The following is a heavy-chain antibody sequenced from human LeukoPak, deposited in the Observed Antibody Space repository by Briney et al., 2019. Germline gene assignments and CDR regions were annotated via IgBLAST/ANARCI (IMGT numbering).Heavy chain of an antibody. D-gene: IGHD6-13*01. CDR1: GGSISSYY. V-gene: IGHV4-4*07. J-gene: IGHJ6*02. CDR3: ARGFGGSSWYQPYYYYYGMDV. Sequence: SETLSLTCTVSGGSISSYYWSWIRQPAGKGLEWIGRIYTSGSTNYNPSLKSRVTMSVDTSKNQFSLKLSSVTAADTAVYYCARGFGGSSWYQPYYYYYGMDVWGQGTTVTVSS. CDR2: IYTSGST.